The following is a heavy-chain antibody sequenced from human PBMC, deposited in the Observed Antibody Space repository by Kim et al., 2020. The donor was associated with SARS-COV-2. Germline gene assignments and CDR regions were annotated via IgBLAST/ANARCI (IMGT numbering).Heavy chain of an antibody. V-gene: IGHV3-74*01. Sequence: GGSLRLSCAASGFTFSTYWMYWVRQAPGKGLVWVSRITIDGSSTNYADSVKGRFTISRDNAKNTLYLQMNSLRAEDTAVYYCARASGTSCPYYYMDVWGKGTTVTVSS. CDR2: ITIDGSST. CDR1: GFTFSTYW. CDR3: ARASGTSCPYYYMDV. D-gene: IGHD2-2*01. J-gene: IGHJ6*03.